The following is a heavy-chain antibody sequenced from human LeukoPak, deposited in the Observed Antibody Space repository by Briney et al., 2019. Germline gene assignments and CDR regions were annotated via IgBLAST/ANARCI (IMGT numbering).Heavy chain of an antibody. V-gene: IGHV3-66*01. D-gene: IGHD5-18*01. CDR3: ASCGYSYGRAYYYGMDV. CDR1: GFTFSSFA. Sequence: PGGSLRLSCAASGFTFSSFAMTWVRQAPGKGLEWVSVIYSGGSTYYADSVKGRFTISRDNSKNTLYLQMNSLRAEDTAVYYCASCGYSYGRAYYYGMDVWGQGTTVTVSS. CDR2: IYSGGST. J-gene: IGHJ6*02.